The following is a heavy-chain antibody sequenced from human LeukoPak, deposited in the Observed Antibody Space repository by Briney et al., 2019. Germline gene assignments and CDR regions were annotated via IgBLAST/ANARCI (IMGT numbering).Heavy chain of an antibody. CDR1: GGSISSYY. D-gene: IGHD6-13*01. CDR2: IYYSGST. CDR3: ARHRGSSWYVRVDY. V-gene: IGHV4-59*08. J-gene: IGHJ4*02. Sequence: PSETLSLTCTVSGGSISSYYWSWIRQPPGKGLEWIGYIYYSGSTNYNPSLKSRVTISVDTSKNQFSLKLSSVTAADTAVYYCARHRGSSWYVRVDYWGQGTLVTVSS.